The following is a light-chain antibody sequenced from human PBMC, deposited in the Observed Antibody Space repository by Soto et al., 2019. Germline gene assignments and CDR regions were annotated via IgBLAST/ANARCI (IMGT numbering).Light chain of an antibody. CDR3: QQYVSSPVT. CDR1: QSVTSGY. CDR2: GAS. Sequence: EVVLTQSPGTLSLSPGERATLSCRASQSVTSGYLAWYQQKPGQAPRLLIYGASSRATDIPDRFSGSGSGTDFTLTISRLEPEEFALYYCQQYVSSPVTFGQGTKLEIK. V-gene: IGKV3-20*01. J-gene: IGKJ2*01.